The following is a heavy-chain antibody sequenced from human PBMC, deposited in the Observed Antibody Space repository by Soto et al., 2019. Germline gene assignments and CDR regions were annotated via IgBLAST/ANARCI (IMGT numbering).Heavy chain of an antibody. Sequence: QVQLQESGPGLVKPSETLSLTCSVSGGSIRNYYWSWIRQSAGKGLEWIGRIYPGGSTNYNPSLKSRVTMSVDTSKNQVSLRLTSVTAADTAVYYCARASVGPPGGGSWIMPFDFWGQGTRVTVSS. CDR1: GGSIRNYY. V-gene: IGHV4-4*07. D-gene: IGHD2-15*01. J-gene: IGHJ4*02. CDR2: IYPGGST. CDR3: ARASVGPPGGGSWIMPFDF.